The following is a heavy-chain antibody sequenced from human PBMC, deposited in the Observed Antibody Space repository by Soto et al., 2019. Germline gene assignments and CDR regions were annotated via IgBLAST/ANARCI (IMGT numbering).Heavy chain of an antibody. V-gene: IGHV3-30*18. J-gene: IGHJ4*01. CDR3: AKVVSGWYGGWFKD. CDR1: GFSLSSYG. D-gene: IGHD6-19*01. Sequence: QVRLVESGGGVVQTGRSRRLSCAASGFSLSSYGMHWVRQAPGKGLEWVAVISYDGSIKSYADSGKCRFTVSRDTSKNTLFLEMTRLRIEDTAVYYCAKVVSGWYGGWFKDWGHGTLVTVSS. CDR2: ISYDGSIK.